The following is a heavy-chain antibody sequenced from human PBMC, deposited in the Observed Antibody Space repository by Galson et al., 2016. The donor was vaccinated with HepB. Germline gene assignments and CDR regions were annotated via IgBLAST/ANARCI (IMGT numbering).Heavy chain of an antibody. CDR1: GFSFSNSG. CDR3: AKDLVSGSYSPYYFDY. CDR2: ISGSGGST. Sequence: SLRLSCAASGFSFSNSGMSWVRQAPGKGLEWVSAISGSGGSTYYADSVKGRFTISRENSKNTLYRQMNSLRAEDTAVYYCAKDLVSGSYSPYYFDYWGQGTLVTVSS. D-gene: IGHD1-26*01. J-gene: IGHJ4*02. V-gene: IGHV3-23*01.